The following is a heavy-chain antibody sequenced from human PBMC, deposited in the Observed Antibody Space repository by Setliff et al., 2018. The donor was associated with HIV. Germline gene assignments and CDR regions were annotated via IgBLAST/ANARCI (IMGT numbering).Heavy chain of an antibody. J-gene: IGHJ4*02. V-gene: IGHV4-59*12. CDR3: AGMFFYGSGSKSDFDY. CDR1: GGSISTYY. Sequence: KASETLSLTCTVSGGSISTYYWSWIRQPPGKGLEWIGSIYFTGSSDNNPSLKSRVTLSVDTSKHQFSLKLSSVTVADTAVYYCAGMFFYGSGSKSDFDYWGQGTLVTVSS. CDR2: IYFTGSS. D-gene: IGHD3-10*01.